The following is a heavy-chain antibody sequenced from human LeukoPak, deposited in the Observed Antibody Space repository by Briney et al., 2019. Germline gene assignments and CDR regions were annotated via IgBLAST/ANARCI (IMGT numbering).Heavy chain of an antibody. CDR1: GYSISSGYY. D-gene: IGHD4-17*01. J-gene: IGHJ3*01. V-gene: IGHV4-38-2*02. Sequence: PSETLSLTCSVSGYSISSGYYWGWIRQTPGKGLEWIGNIYHSGSTYYNPSLKSRVTISVDTSKNQFSLKLSSVTAADTAVYYCARYAGDYGAFDLWGQGTVVTVSS. CDR2: IYHSGST. CDR3: ARYAGDYGAFDL.